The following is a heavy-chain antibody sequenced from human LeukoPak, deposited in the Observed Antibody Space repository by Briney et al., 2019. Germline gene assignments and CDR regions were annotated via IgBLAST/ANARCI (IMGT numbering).Heavy chain of an antibody. CDR3: AHRRGHVYYDGSGSIYGGRFDY. CDR1: GFSLRTSGVG. D-gene: IGHD3-22*01. Sequence: SGPTLVNPTQTLTLTCTFSGFSLRTSGVGVGWIRQPPGKALEWLALIYWDDDKRYSPSLKSRLTITKDTSKNQVVLTMTNMDPVDTATYYCAHRRGHVYYDGSGSIYGGRFDYWGQGTLVTVSS. CDR2: IYWDDDK. J-gene: IGHJ4*02. V-gene: IGHV2-5*02.